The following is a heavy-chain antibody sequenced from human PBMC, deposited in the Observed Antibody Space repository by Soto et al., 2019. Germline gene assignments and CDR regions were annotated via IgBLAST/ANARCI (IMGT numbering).Heavy chain of an antibody. Sequence: GESLKISCAASGFTFSSYSMNWVRQAPGKGLEWVSSISSSSSYIYYADSVKGRFTISRDNAKNSLYLQMNSLRAEDTAVYYCARGSTQRGFGGVIDDAFDIWGQGTMVTVSS. D-gene: IGHD3-16*02. J-gene: IGHJ3*02. V-gene: IGHV3-21*01. CDR2: ISSSSSYI. CDR1: GFTFSSYS. CDR3: ARGSTQRGFGGVIDDAFDI.